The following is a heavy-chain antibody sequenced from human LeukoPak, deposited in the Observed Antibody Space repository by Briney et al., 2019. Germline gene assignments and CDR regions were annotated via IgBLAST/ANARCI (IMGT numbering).Heavy chain of an antibody. V-gene: IGHV3-21*01. J-gene: IGHJ3*02. CDR3: ARERVTTTAFDI. Sequence: PGGSLRLSCEASGFTLSTYNAHWVRQAPGKGLEWVSSITSRSTYYIDSVKGRLAISRDNAKNSLYLQMNSLRVEDTAIYYCARERVTTTAFDIWGQGTMVTVSS. CDR1: GFTLSTYN. CDR2: ITSRST. D-gene: IGHD5-12*01.